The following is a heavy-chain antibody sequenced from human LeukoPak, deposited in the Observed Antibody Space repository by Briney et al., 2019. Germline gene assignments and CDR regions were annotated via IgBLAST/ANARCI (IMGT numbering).Heavy chain of an antibody. CDR2: IRCDGNNK. J-gene: IGHJ4*02. CDR3: AKDRWGAVASFDY. V-gene: IGHV3-30*02. Sequence: GGSLRLSCAASGFPFSDYVMHWVRQAPGKGLGWVAVIRCDGNNKYYADSVKGRFTISRDNSKNMLYLQMNSLGTEDTAVYYCAKDRWGAVASFDYWGQGTLVTVSS. CDR1: GFPFSDYV. D-gene: IGHD6-19*01.